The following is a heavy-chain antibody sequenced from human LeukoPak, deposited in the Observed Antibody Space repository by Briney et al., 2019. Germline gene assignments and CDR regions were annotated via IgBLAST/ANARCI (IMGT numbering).Heavy chain of an antibody. D-gene: IGHD3-3*01. CDR1: GFTFSSYA. V-gene: IGHV3-23*01. J-gene: IGHJ4*02. CDR3: AKDMGDTYYDFWSGYHGGDY. CDR2: ISGSGGST. Sequence: GGSLRLSCAASGFTFSSYAMSWVRQAPGEGLEWVSAISGSGGSTYYADSVKGRFTISRDNSKNTLYLQMNSLRAEDTAVYYCAKDMGDTYYDFWSGYHGGDYWGQGTLVTVSS.